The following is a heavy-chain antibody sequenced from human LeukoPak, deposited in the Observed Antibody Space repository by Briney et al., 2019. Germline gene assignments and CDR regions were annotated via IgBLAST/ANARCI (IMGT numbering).Heavy chain of an antibody. CDR3: ARDALKDGYNYVGY. J-gene: IGHJ4*02. D-gene: IGHD5-24*01. CDR1: GGTFSSYA. CDR2: IIPIFGAA. Sequence: SVKVSCKASGGTFSSYAISWVRQAPGQGLEWMGGIIPIFGAANYAQKFQGRVTITADESTSTAYMELSSLRSEDTAVYYCARDALKDGYNYVGYWGQGTLVTVSS. V-gene: IGHV1-69*13.